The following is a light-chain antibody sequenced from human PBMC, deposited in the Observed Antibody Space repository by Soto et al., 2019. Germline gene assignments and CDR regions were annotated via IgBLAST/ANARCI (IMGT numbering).Light chain of an antibody. CDR1: TSDVGGYNY. V-gene: IGLV2-14*01. CDR3: SSYTSSTTVL. Sequence: QCLLTQPASVSGSPGQSFTISCTGTTSDVGGYNYVSWYQQHPGKAPKLLIYEVINRPSGVSNRFAASKSGNTASLTISGLQTEDEAHYYCSSYTSSTTVLFGGGTKVTVL. CDR2: EVI. J-gene: IGLJ2*01.